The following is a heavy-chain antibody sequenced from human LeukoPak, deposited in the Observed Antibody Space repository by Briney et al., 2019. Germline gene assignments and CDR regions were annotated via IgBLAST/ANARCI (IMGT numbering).Heavy chain of an antibody. CDR2: INRNGNT. CDR3: ARGDYYDSSGVDYGMDV. Sequence: SETLSLTCAISDEPFSGYYWGWIRQPPGKGLELIGEINRNGNTDYNPSLKSRVTISVDTSKNQFSLKLSSVTAADTAVYYCARGDYYDSSGVDYGMDVWGQGTTVTVSS. V-gene: IGHV4-34*09. J-gene: IGHJ6*02. CDR1: DEPFSGYY. D-gene: IGHD3-22*01.